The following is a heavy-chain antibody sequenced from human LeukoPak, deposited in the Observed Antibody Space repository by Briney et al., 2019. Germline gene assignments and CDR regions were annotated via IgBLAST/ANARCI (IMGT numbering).Heavy chain of an antibody. CDR2: ISSGSSTI. CDR1: GFTFSSYS. Sequence: GGSLRLSCAASGFTFSSYSMNWVRQAPGKGLEWVSYISSGSSTIYYADSVKGRFTISRDNAKNSLYLQMDSLRGEDTAVYYCARDLLYGDYVFDYWGQGTLVTVSS. J-gene: IGHJ4*02. D-gene: IGHD4-17*01. CDR3: ARDLLYGDYVFDY. V-gene: IGHV3-48*01.